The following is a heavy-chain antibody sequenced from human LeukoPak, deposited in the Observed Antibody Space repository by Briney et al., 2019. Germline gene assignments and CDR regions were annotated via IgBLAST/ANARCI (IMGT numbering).Heavy chain of an antibody. D-gene: IGHD3-10*01. V-gene: IGHV4-59*01. Sequence: SETLSLTCTVSGGSISSYYWSWIRQPPGKGLEWIGYIYYSGSTNYNPSLKSRVTISVDTSKNQFSLKLRSVTAADTAVYYCAREVHGSGTLDAFDIWGQGTLVTVSS. CDR1: GGSISSYY. CDR2: IYYSGST. J-gene: IGHJ3*02. CDR3: AREVHGSGTLDAFDI.